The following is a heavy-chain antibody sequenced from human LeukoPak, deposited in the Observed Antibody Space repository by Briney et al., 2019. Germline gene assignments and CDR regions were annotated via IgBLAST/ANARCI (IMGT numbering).Heavy chain of an antibody. J-gene: IGHJ4*02. Sequence: SETLSLTCTVSGGSISTYYWSWIRQPPGEGLEWIGYIYYSGNTNYNPSLKSRVTISVDTSKSQLSLKLSSVTAADTAVYYCARGFDWLAYFDYWGQGALVTVSS. D-gene: IGHD3-9*01. CDR2: IYYSGNT. CDR1: GGSISTYY. V-gene: IGHV4-59*01. CDR3: ARGFDWLAYFDY.